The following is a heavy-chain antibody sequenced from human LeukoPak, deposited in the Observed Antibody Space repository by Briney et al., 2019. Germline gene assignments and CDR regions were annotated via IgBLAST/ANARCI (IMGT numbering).Heavy chain of an antibody. CDR3: ARSRKVWQQLVRGAFDI. CDR2: INHSGST. Sequence: SETLSLTCAVYGGSFSGYYWGWIRQPPGKGLEWIGEINHSGSTNYNPSLKSRVTISVDTSKNQFSLKMSSVTAADTAVYYCARSRKVWQQLVRGAFDIWGQGTMVTVSS. V-gene: IGHV4-34*01. J-gene: IGHJ3*02. D-gene: IGHD6-13*01. CDR1: GGSFSGYY.